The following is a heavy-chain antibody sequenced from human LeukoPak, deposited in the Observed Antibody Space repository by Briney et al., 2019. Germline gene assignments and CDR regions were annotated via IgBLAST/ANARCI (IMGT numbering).Heavy chain of an antibody. CDR3: ARTRKKWLSPIDY. V-gene: IGHV3-30*03. D-gene: IGHD6-19*01. CDR1: GFTFSSYG. Sequence: GGSLRLSCAASGFTFSSYGMHWVRQAPGKGLEWVAVISYDGSNKYYADFVKGRFTISRDNSKNTLYLQMNSLRAEDTAVYYCARTRKKWLSPIDYWGQGTLVTVSS. J-gene: IGHJ4*02. CDR2: ISYDGSNK.